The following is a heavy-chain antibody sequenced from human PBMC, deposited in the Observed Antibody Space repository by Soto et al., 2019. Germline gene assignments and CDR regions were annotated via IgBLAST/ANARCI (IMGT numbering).Heavy chain of an antibody. D-gene: IGHD4-17*01. Sequence: TSETLSLTCTVSGGSISSSSYYWGWIRQPPGKGLEWIGSIYYSGSTYYNPSLKSRVTISVDTSKNQFSLKLSSVTAADTAVYYCARRSRLLSYYYYYMDVWGKGTTVTVSS. CDR2: IYYSGST. V-gene: IGHV4-39*01. J-gene: IGHJ6*03. CDR3: ARRSRLLSYYYYYMDV. CDR1: GGSISSSSYY.